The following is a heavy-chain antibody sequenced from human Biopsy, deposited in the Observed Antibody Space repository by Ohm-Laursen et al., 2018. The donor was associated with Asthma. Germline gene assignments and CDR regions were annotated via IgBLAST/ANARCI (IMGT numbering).Heavy chain of an antibody. V-gene: IGHV1-2*06. CDR2: INPNSGGT. CDR1: GYIFTSHA. J-gene: IGHJ5*02. CDR3: ARGQKSAGDRWFDP. D-gene: IGHD6-13*01. Sequence: ASVKVSCKASGYIFTSHAMNWVRQAPGQGLEWMGRINPNSGGTNYAQKFQGRVTMTRDTSISTAYMEVSRLRSDDTAVYYCARGQKSAGDRWFDPWGQGTLVTVAS.